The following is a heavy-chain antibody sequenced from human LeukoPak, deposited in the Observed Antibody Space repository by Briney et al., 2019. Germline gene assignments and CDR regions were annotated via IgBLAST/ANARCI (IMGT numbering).Heavy chain of an antibody. CDR3: VKAPGYCSSTNPCYYYYGMDV. Sequence: GGSLRLSCAASGFTFSSYGMHWVRQAPGKGLEWVAVISYDGSNKYYADSVKGRFTISRDNSKNTLYLQMNSLRAEDTAVYYCVKAPGYCSSTNPCYYYYGMDVWGQGTTVTVSS. CDR1: GFTFSSYG. CDR2: ISYDGSNK. D-gene: IGHD2-2*01. V-gene: IGHV3-30*18. J-gene: IGHJ6*02.